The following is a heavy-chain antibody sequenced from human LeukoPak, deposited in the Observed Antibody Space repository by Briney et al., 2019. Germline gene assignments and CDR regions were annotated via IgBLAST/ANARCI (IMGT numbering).Heavy chain of an antibody. V-gene: IGHV3-20*04. CDR2: INWNGGST. J-gene: IGHJ5*02. CDR1: GFTFISYN. CDR3: ARAYYYDSSGYYEA. Sequence: GGSLRLSCAASGFTFISYNMNWVRQAPGKGLEWVSGINWNGGSTGCADSVKGRFTISRDNAKNSLYLQMNSLRAEDTALYYCARAYYYDSSGYYEAWGQGTLVTVSS. D-gene: IGHD3-22*01.